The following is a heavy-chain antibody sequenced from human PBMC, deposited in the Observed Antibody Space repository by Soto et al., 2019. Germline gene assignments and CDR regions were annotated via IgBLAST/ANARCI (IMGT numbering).Heavy chain of an antibody. CDR1: GFTLSDHY. CDR3: AKVVVNMGYFDH. V-gene: IGHV3-72*01. Sequence: GGSLRLSCAASGFTLSDHYMDWVRQAPGKGLEWVGRIRKKVNGYTTEYAASVKGRFTVSRDDSSNSLFLQMNSLKTEDTAVYFCAKVVVNMGYFDHWGQGTPVTVSS. CDR2: IRKKVNGYTT. D-gene: IGHD3-10*01. J-gene: IGHJ4*02.